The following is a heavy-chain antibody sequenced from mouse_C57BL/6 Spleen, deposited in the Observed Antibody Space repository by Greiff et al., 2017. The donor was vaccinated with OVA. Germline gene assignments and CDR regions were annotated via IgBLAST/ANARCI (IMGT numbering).Heavy chain of an antibody. Sequence: EVQLQQSGPELVKPGASVKISCKASGYTFTDYYMNWVKQSHGKSLEWIGDINPNNGGTSYNQKFKGKATLTVDKSSSTAYMELRSLTSEDSAVYYCAREKPFITTVGGGFAYWGQGTLVTVSA. V-gene: IGHV1-26*01. D-gene: IGHD1-1*01. CDR3: AREKPFITTVGGGFAY. J-gene: IGHJ3*01. CDR2: INPNNGGT. CDR1: GYTFTDYY.